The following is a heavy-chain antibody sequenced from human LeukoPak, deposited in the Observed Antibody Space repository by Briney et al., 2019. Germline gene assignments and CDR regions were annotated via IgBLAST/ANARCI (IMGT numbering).Heavy chain of an antibody. CDR3: ARSGADY. Sequence: GGSLRLSCAASGFTLSSYWMNWVRQAPGKGLEWVASIKQDGSEKYYVDSVKGRVTISRENAKNSLYLQMNNLRAEDTAIYYCARSGADYWGQGTLVTVSS. CDR1: GFTLSSYW. J-gene: IGHJ4*02. V-gene: IGHV3-7*01. CDR2: IKQDGSEK. D-gene: IGHD2-15*01.